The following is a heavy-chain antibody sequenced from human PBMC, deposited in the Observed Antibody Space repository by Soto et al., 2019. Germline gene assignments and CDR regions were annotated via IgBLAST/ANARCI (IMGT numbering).Heavy chain of an antibody. CDR1: GYTFTGYY. CDR2: IHPNSGGT. D-gene: IGHD3-22*01. J-gene: IGHJ5*02. Sequence: QVQLVQSGAEVKKPGASVKVSCKASGYTFTGYYMHWVRQAPGQGLEWMGWIHPNSGGTNYPQKFQGWVTMTRDRAISTPYRETSRLRSYDTAGYSGARDRAQGPWSGGKRYYYDRSGPFDPWGQGTLVTVSS. V-gene: IGHV1-2*04. CDR3: ARDRAQGPWSGGKRYYYDRSGPFDP.